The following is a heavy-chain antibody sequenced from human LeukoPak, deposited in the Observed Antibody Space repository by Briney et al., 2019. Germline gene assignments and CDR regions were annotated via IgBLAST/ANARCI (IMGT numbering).Heavy chain of an antibody. Sequence: ASVKVSCKASGYTFTTYDVHWVRQATGQGLEWVGWMNPDSGTTGYAPKFQGRVTMTRDTSMSTVYMELSSLTSEDTAVYFCVRPMYSSSWSYFDYWGQGTLVTVSS. CDR2: MNPDSGTT. V-gene: IGHV1-8*02. CDR1: GYTFTTYD. J-gene: IGHJ4*02. D-gene: IGHD6-13*01. CDR3: VRPMYSSSWSYFDY.